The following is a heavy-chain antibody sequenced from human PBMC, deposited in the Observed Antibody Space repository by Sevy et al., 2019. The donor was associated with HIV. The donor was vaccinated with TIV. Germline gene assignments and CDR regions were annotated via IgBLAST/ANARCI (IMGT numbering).Heavy chain of an antibody. Sequence: GGSLRLSCAASGFTFSSYAMSWVRQAPGKGLEWVSAISGSGGSTYYADSVKGRFTISRDNSKNTLYLQRNSLRAEDTAVYYCAKVRISTNYYYYGMDVWGQGTTVTVSS. J-gene: IGHJ6*02. D-gene: IGHD1-1*01. CDR1: GFTFSSYA. V-gene: IGHV3-23*01. CDR3: AKVRISTNYYYYGMDV. CDR2: ISGSGGST.